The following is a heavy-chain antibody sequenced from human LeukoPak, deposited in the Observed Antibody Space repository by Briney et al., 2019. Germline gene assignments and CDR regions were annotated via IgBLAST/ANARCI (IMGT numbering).Heavy chain of an antibody. V-gene: IGHV4-34*01. D-gene: IGHD4-17*01. CDR2: INHRRST. Sequence: SETLSLTCAVYGGSFSGYYWTWIRQPPGKGLEWIGEINHRRSTKYSPSLKSRVTISVDTSKNQFSLKLSSVTAADTAVYYCARGGTTVTTLDAFDIWGQGTMVTVSS. CDR1: GGSFSGYY. J-gene: IGHJ3*02. CDR3: ARGGTTVTTLDAFDI.